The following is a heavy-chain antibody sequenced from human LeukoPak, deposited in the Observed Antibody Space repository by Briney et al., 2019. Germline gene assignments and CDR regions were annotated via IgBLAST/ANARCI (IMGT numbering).Heavy chain of an antibody. V-gene: IGHV4-34*01. D-gene: IGHD2-2*01. Sequence: SETLSLTCAVYGGSFSGYYWSWIRQPPGKGLEWIGEINHSGSTNYNPSLKSRVTISVDTSKNQFSLKLSSVTAADTAVHYCARAIRDIVVVPVPRGNAFDIWGQGTMVTVSS. J-gene: IGHJ3*02. CDR3: ARAIRDIVVVPVPRGNAFDI. CDR2: INHSGST. CDR1: GGSFSGYY.